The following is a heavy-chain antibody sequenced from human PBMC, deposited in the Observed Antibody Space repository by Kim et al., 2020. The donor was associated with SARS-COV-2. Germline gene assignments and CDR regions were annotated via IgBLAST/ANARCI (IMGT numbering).Heavy chain of an antibody. V-gene: IGHV4-39*01. D-gene: IGHD6-13*01. CDR1: GGSISSSSYY. CDR3: ARTHGIAAAGNNWFAP. J-gene: IGHJ5*02. CDR2: IYYSGST. Sequence: SETLSLTCTVSGGSISSSSYYWGWIRQPPGKGLEWIGSIYYSGSTYYNPSLKSRVTISVDTSKNQFSLKLSSVTAADTAVYYCARTHGIAAAGNNWFAPWGQGTPVTVSP.